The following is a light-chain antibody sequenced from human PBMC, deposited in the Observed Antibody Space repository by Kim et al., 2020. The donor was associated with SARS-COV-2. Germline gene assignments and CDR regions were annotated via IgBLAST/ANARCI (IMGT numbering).Light chain of an antibody. J-gene: IGKJ2*01. Sequence: DIQMTQSPLSLSASVGDRVTITCRASQSVTSYLNWYQKKPGKAPKLLIYAASRLQSGVPSRFSGSGSGTDFTLTISSLQPEDFATYYCQETYSIPFTFGQGTKLEIK. CDR1: QSVTSY. CDR3: QETYSIPFT. CDR2: AAS. V-gene: IGKV1-39*01.